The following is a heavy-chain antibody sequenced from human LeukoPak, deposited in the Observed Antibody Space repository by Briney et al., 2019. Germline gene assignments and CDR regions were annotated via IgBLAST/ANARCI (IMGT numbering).Heavy chain of an antibody. J-gene: IGHJ4*02. CDR3: ARGVDH. CDR2: IYHSGAT. Sequence: PSETLSLTCTVSGFSISSDFSWGWIRQPPGKGLEWIGCIYHSGATSYCPSLKSRVTISVDTSKNQFSLNLSSVTAADTAVYYCARGVDHWGQGTLVTVSS. V-gene: IGHV4-38-2*02. CDR1: GFSISSDFS.